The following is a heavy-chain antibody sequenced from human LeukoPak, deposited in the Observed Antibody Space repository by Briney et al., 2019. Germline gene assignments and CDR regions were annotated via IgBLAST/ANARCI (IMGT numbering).Heavy chain of an antibody. CDR1: GFTFSSYA. CDR2: ISAAGGST. Sequence: GGSLRLSCAASGFTFSSYAMSWVRQAPGKGLEWVSAISAAGGSTYYADFVKGRFTVSRDNSKNTLYLQMNSLRAEDTAVYYCAKAVVGATLEYYFDYWGQGTLVTVSS. J-gene: IGHJ4*02. D-gene: IGHD1-26*01. V-gene: IGHV3-23*01. CDR3: AKAVVGATLEYYFDY.